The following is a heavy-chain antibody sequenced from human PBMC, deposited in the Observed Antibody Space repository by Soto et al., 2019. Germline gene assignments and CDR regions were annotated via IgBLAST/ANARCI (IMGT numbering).Heavy chain of an antibody. J-gene: IGHJ4*02. V-gene: IGHV3-23*01. CDR3: AKDRGGFTSGWEFFDF. CDR1: GVAFSFDS. CDR2: ISGNGGTT. Sequence: VVLLESGGGLVQPGGSLRLSCEVSGVAFSFDSMSWVRQAPGKGLEWVASISGNGGTTYYAASGKGRFTFSRDNSKNTVYLQMNSLRGEDTAVYYCAKDRGGFTSGWEFFDFWGQGTLVTVSS. D-gene: IGHD6-19*01.